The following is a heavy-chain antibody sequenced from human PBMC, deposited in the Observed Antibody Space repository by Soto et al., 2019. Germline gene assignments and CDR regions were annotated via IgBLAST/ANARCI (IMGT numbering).Heavy chain of an antibody. D-gene: IGHD2-15*01. CDR1: GFTFSSYA. Sequence: EVQLLESGRGLVQPGGSLRLSCAASGFTFSSYAMSWVRQAPGKGLEWVSAISGSGGSTYYADSVKGRFTISRDNSKNTLYLQMNSLRAEDTAVYYCAKDTQVVVAYYDYWGQGTLVTVSS. V-gene: IGHV3-23*01. CDR2: ISGSGGST. CDR3: AKDTQVVVAYYDY. J-gene: IGHJ4*02.